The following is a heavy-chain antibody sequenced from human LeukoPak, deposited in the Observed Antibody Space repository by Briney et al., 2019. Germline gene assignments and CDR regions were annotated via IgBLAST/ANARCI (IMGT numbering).Heavy chain of an antibody. J-gene: IGHJ4*02. V-gene: IGHV3-23*01. CDR3: AEDPKESAGYNYSLSPPACDY. Sequence: PGGSLRLSCAASGFTFSSYAMSWVRQVPGKGLEWVSSIGESGARTFYADSVKGRFTIYRDNSKNTLYLQMNSLRAEDTALYYCAEDPKESAGYNYSLSPPACDYWGQGTLVTVSS. CDR2: IGESGART. D-gene: IGHD3-22*01. CDR1: GFTFSSYA.